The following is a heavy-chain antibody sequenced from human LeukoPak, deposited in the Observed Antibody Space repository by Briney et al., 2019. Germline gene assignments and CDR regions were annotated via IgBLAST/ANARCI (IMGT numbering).Heavy chain of an antibody. J-gene: IGHJ4*02. Sequence: ASVKVSCKASGYTFTSYYMHWVRQAPGQGLEWIGIINPSGGSTSYAQKFQGRVTMTRDTSTSTVYMELSSLRSEDTAVYYCAARGYSYGYSVDYWGQGTLVTVSS. D-gene: IGHD5-18*01. CDR2: INPSGGST. CDR1: GYTFTSYY. V-gene: IGHV1-46*01. CDR3: AARGYSYGYSVDY.